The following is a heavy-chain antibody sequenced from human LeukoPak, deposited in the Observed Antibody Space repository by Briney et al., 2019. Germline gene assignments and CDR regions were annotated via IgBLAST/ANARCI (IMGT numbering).Heavy chain of an antibody. J-gene: IGHJ3*02. Sequence: PSETLSLTCTVSGGSISSYYWSWIRQPPGKGLEWIGYIYYSGSTSYNPSLKSRVTISVDTSKNQFSLKLSSVTAADTAVYYCARAPYSGYDFLLAFDIWGQGTMVTVSS. CDR1: GGSISSYY. CDR3: ARAPYSGYDFLLAFDI. D-gene: IGHD5-12*01. CDR2: IYYSGST. V-gene: IGHV4-59*01.